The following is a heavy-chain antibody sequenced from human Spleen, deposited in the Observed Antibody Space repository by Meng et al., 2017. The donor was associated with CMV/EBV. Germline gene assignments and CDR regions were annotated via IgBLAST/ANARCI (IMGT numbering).Heavy chain of an antibody. CDR1: GFTFDDYA. V-gene: IGHV3-9*01. D-gene: IGHD3-22*01. Sequence: GGSLRLSCAASGFTFDDYAMHWVRQAPGKGLEWVSGISSNSAGTGYADSVKGRFTISRDHAKNSLYLQMNSLRAEDTALYYCAKATHYYDSSASDYWGQGTLVTVSS. CDR2: ISSNSAGT. CDR3: AKATHYYDSSASDY. J-gene: IGHJ4*02.